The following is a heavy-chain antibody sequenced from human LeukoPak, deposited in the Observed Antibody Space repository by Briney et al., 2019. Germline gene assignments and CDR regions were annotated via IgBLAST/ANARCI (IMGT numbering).Heavy chain of an antibody. V-gene: IGHV1-69*13. CDR3: ARGSGETGGYYYVY. CDR2: ILPIFGTA. Sequence: ASVKVSCKASGGSFSRYAISWVRQAPGQGLEWMGGILPIFGTANYAQKFRGRVTIPADESTRTAYMELRTLRSEDTAIYYCARGSGETGGYYYVYWGRGTPVTVSS. J-gene: IGHJ4*02. CDR1: GGSFSRYA. D-gene: IGHD3-22*01.